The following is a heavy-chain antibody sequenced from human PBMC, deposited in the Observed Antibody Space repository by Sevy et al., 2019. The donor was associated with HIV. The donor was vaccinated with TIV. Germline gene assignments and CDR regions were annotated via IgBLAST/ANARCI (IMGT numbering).Heavy chain of an antibody. CDR3: ARDLITSFGVVTYYYGMDV. D-gene: IGHD3-3*01. V-gene: IGHV4-34*01. Sequence: SETLSLTCAVYGGSFSGYYWSWIRQPPGKGLEWIGEINHSGSTNYNPSLKSRVTISVDTSKNQFSLKLSSVTAADTAVYYCARDLITSFGVVTYYYGMDVWGQGTTVTVSS. J-gene: IGHJ6*02. CDR2: INHSGST. CDR1: GGSFSGYY.